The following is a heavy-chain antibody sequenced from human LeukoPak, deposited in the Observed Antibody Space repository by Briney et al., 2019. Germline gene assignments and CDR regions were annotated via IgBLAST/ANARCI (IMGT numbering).Heavy chain of an antibody. J-gene: IGHJ3*01. CDR3: ARVVNLAPVFGAFDV. Sequence: SGPTLVNPTQTLTLTCSFSGFSLSTSGLGGGWFRQPPGKALEWLALIYWDDDKDYSPSLKSRLTITKDTSKNQVVLTMTNMDPVDTATFYCARVVNLAPVFGAFDVWGQGTKVTVSS. CDR2: IYWDDDK. V-gene: IGHV2-5*02. CDR1: GFSLSTSGLG. D-gene: IGHD4-23*01.